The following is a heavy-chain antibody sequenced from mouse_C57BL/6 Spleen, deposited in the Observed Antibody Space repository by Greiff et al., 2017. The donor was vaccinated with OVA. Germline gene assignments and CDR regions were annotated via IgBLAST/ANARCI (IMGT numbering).Heavy chain of an antibody. D-gene: IGHD2-4*01. CDR2: IDPSDSYT. Sequence: QVQLKQPGAELVKPGASVKLSCKASGYTFTSYWMQWVKQRPGQGLEWIGEIDPSDSYTNSNQKFKGKATLTVDTSSSTAYMQLSSLTSEDSSGYDCARGDDYDGAWFAYWGQGTLVTVSA. CDR3: ARGDDYDGAWFAY. V-gene: IGHV1-50*01. J-gene: IGHJ3*01. CDR1: GYTFTSYW.